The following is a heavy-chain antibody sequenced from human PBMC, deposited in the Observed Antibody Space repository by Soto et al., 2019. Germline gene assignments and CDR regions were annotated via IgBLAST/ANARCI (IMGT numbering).Heavy chain of an antibody. J-gene: IGHJ5*02. Sequence: KFQGRVTITRDTSASTAYMELSSLRSEDTAVYYCARAFASSVSRPSFDPWGQGTLVTVSS. CDR3: ARAFASSVSRPSFDP. V-gene: IGHV1-3*01. D-gene: IGHD6-19*01.